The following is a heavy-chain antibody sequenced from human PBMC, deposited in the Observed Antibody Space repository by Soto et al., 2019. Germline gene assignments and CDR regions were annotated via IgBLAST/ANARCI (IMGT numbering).Heavy chain of an antibody. J-gene: IGHJ4*02. CDR2: ISGSGGST. V-gene: IGHV3-23*01. D-gene: IGHD3-16*02. CDR3: AGLRLGELSLLDY. Sequence: EVQLLESRGGLVQPGGSLRLSCAASGFTFSSYAMSWVRHAPGKGLEWVSAISGSGGSTYYADSVKGRFTISRDNSKNTLYLQMNSLRAEDTAVYYCAGLRLGELSLLDYWGQGTLVTVSS. CDR1: GFTFSSYA.